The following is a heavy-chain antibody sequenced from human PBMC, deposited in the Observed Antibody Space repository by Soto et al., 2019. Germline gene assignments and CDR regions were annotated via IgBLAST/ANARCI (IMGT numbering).Heavy chain of an antibody. CDR1: GGSFSGYY. D-gene: IGHD3-10*01. V-gene: IGHV4-34*01. J-gene: IGHJ5*02. CDR3: ATQRGFIQTKPPFDP. CDR2: INHSGST. Sequence: SETLSLTCAVYGGSFSGYYWSWIRQPPGKGLEWIGEINHSGSTNYNPSLKSRVTISVDTSKNQFSLKLSSVTAADTAVYYCATQRGFIQTKPPFDPWGQGTLVTVSS.